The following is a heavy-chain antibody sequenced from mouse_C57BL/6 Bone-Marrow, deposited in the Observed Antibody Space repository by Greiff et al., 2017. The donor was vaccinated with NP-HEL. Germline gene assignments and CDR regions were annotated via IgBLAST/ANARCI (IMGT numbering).Heavy chain of an antibody. V-gene: IGHV1-69*01. CDR1: GYTFTSYW. CDR2: NDPSDSYT. Sequence: QVQLQQPGAELVMPGASVKLSCKASGYTFTSYWMHWVKQRPGQGLEWIGENDPSDSYTNYNQKFKGKSTLTVDKSSSTAYMQLSSLTSEDSAVYYCAREGYYYGFAYWGQGTLVTVSA. J-gene: IGHJ3*01. D-gene: IGHD1-1*01. CDR3: AREGYYYGFAY.